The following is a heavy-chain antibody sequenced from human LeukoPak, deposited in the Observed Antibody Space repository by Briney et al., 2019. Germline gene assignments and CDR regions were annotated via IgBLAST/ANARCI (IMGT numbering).Heavy chain of an antibody. CDR1: GFTFDDYG. Sequence: GGSLRLSCAASGFTFDDYGMSWVRQAPGRGLEWVSGINWNGGSTGYADSVKGRFTISRDNAKNSLYLQMNSLRAEDTALYYCARGGITIFGVVSYMDVWGKGTTVTVSS. CDR2: INWNGGST. V-gene: IGHV3-20*04. J-gene: IGHJ6*03. CDR3: ARGGITIFGVVSYMDV. D-gene: IGHD3-3*01.